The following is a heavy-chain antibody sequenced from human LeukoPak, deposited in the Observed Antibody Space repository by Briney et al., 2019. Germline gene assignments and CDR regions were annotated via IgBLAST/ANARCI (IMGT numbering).Heavy chain of an antibody. D-gene: IGHD5-12*01. Sequence: GASVKVSCKASGGTFSSYAISWVRQAPGQGLEWMGGIIPIFGTANYAQKFQGRVTITTDESTSTAYMELSSLRSEDTAVYYCAREPDIVASDAFDIWGQGTMVTVSS. J-gene: IGHJ3*02. CDR1: GGTFSSYA. V-gene: IGHV1-69*05. CDR2: IIPIFGTA. CDR3: AREPDIVASDAFDI.